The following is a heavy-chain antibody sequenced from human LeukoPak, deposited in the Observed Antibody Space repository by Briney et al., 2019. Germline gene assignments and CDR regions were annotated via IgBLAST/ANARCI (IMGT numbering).Heavy chain of an antibody. CDR1: GFTFSSYA. CDR3: AKDRGGAYDSSGYYYGLDY. J-gene: IGHJ4*02. D-gene: IGHD3-22*01. V-gene: IGHV3-23*01. Sequence: GGSLRLSCAASGFTFSSYAMSWARQAPGKGLEWVSAISGSGGSTYYADSVKGRFTISRDNSKNTLYLQMNSLRAEDTAVYYCAKDRGGAYDSSGYYYGLDYWGQGTLVTVSS. CDR2: ISGSGGST.